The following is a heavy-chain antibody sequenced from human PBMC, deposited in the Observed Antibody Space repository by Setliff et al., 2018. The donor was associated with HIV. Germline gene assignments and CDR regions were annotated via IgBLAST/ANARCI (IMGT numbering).Heavy chain of an antibody. CDR1: GFSFRTYW. Sequence: VGSLRLSCAVSGFSFRTYWMSWVRQAPGKGLEWVANIQQDGSGKYYVDSVKGRFTISRDNAKNSLSLQMNSLRAEDTAVYYCARDYYGGYGDYDFGNYFDYWGQGTLVTVSS. J-gene: IGHJ4*02. D-gene: IGHD4-17*01. CDR2: IQQDGSGK. CDR3: ARDYYGGYGDYDFGNYFDY. V-gene: IGHV3-7*03.